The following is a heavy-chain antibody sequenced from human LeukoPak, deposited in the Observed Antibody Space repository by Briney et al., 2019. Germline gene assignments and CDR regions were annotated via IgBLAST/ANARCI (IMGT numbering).Heavy chain of an antibody. CDR2: INPNSGVT. V-gene: IGHV1-2*02. CDR1: VYTFTPYY. CDR3: AREGVLRFLEWYQRRAFSI. J-gene: IGHJ3*02. D-gene: IGHD3-3*01. Sequence: ASVTASYKPSVYTFTPYYMQWVRQAPGQGLEWMGWINPNSGVTNYAQKFQARVTMTSDTSITTAYMELSRLRSDDRDVYYCAREGVLRFLEWYQRRAFSIRGQGTMVTVSS.